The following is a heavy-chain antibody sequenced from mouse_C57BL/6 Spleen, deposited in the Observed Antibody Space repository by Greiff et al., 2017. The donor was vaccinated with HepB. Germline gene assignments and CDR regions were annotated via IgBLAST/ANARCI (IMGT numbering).Heavy chain of an antibody. J-gene: IGHJ4*01. V-gene: IGHV1-72*01. CDR1: GYTFTSYW. Sequence: QVHVKQPGAELVKPGASVKLSCKASGYTFTSYWMHWVKQRPGRGLEWIGRIDPNSGGTKYNEKFKSKATLTVDKPSSTAYMQLSSLTSEDSAVYYCARGGDPYYSNYGAMDYWGQGTSVTVSS. CDR3: ARGGDPYYSNYGAMDY. D-gene: IGHD2-5*01. CDR2: IDPNSGGT.